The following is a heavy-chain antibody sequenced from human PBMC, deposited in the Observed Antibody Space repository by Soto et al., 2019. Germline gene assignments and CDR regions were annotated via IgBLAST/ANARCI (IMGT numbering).Heavy chain of an antibody. D-gene: IGHD6-13*01. CDR1: GYTFTSYA. V-gene: IGHV1-3*01. Sequence: ASVKVSCKASGYTFTSYAMHWVRQAPGQGLEWMGWINAGNGNTKYSQKFQGRVTITRDTSASTAYMELSSLRSEDTAVYYCARDHLVAAAGANYWGQGTLVTVSS. CDR2: INAGNGNT. CDR3: ARDHLVAAAGANY. J-gene: IGHJ4*02.